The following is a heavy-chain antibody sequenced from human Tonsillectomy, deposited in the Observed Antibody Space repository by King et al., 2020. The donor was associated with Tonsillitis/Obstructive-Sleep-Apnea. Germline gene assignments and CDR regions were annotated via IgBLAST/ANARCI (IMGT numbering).Heavy chain of an antibody. Sequence: VQLQQWGAGLLKPSEPLSLTCAVYGGSFSGYYWSWIRQPPGKGLEWIGEINHSGSTNYNPSLKSRVTISVDTSKNQFSLKLTSVTAADTAVYFCARGGYVEKAYYMDVWGKGTTVTVSS. V-gene: IGHV4-34*01. J-gene: IGHJ6*03. CDR1: GGSFSGYY. CDR2: INHSGST. D-gene: IGHD3-16*01. CDR3: ARGGYVEKAYYMDV.